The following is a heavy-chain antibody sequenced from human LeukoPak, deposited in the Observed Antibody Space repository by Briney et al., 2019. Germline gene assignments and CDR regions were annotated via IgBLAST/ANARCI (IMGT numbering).Heavy chain of an antibody. CDR3: ARPSVGYYDYVWGSYRYSPFVY. D-gene: IGHD3-16*02. CDR1: GFTFSSYS. V-gene: IGHV3-48*02. J-gene: IGHJ4*02. CDR2: ISSSSSTI. Sequence: GGSLRLSCAASGFTFSSYSMSWVRQAPGKGLEWVSYISSSSSTIYYADSVKGRFTISRDNAKNSLYLQMNSLRDEDTAVYYCARPSVGYYDYVWGSYRYSPFVYWGQGTLVTVSS.